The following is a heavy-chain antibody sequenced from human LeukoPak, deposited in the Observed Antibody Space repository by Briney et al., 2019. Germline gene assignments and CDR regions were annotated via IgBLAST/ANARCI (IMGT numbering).Heavy chain of an antibody. V-gene: IGHV3-30*02. CDR2: IRYDGSNK. CDR1: GFTFSSYG. D-gene: IGHD1-1*01. Sequence: GGSLRLSCAASGFTFSSYGMHWVRQAPGKGLEWVAFIRYDGSNKYYADSVKGRFTISRDNFRNTLYLQMNSLRAGDTAVYYCAKVSPSWMTTDDYWGQGTLVTVSP. J-gene: IGHJ4*02. CDR3: AKVSPSWMTTDDY.